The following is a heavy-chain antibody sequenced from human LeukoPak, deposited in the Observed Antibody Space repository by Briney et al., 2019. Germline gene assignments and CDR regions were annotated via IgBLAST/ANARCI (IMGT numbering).Heavy chain of an antibody. CDR2: IRYDGSNK. J-gene: IGHJ4*02. V-gene: IGHV3-30*02. CDR1: GFTFSSYG. D-gene: IGHD1-26*01. CDR3: AKGGFRSGSKLDY. Sequence: PGGSLRLSCAASGFTFSSYGMHWVRQAPGKGLEWVAFIRYDGSNKYYADSVKGRFTISRDNSKNTLYLQMNSLRAEDTAVYYCAKGGFRSGSKLDYWGQGTLVTVSS.